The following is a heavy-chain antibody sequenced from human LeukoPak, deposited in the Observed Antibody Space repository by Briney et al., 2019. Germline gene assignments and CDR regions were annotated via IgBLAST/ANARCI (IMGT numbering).Heavy chain of an antibody. J-gene: IGHJ4*02. CDR3: ARDWQGIDY. CDR1: GFTFSTYG. V-gene: IGHV3-30*03. CDR2: ISYSGHNQ. Sequence: GGSLRLSCAASGFTFSTYGIHWVRQAPGKGLEWVAVISYSGHNQYYADSVKGRFTLSRDTSKNTVHLQMNSLRAEDTAVYYCARDWQGIDYWGQGTLVTVSS.